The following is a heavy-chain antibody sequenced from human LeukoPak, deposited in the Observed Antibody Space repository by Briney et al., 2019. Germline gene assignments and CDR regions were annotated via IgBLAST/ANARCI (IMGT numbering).Heavy chain of an antibody. D-gene: IGHD3-10*01. CDR2: ISSSGSTI. V-gene: IGHV3-11*04. J-gene: IGHJ4*02. CDR1: GFTFSDYY. Sequence: GGSLRLSCAASGFTFSDYYMSWIRQAPGKGLEWASYISSSGSTIYYADSVKGRFTISRDNAKNSLYLQMNSLRAEDTAVYYCARDHPFSGSGEGVSFLDYWGQGTLVTVSS. CDR3: ARDHPFSGSGEGVSFLDY.